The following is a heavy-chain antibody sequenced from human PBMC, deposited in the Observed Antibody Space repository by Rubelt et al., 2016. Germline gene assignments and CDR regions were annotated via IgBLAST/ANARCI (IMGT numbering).Heavy chain of an antibody. V-gene: IGHV4-34*11. J-gene: IGHJ4*02. Sequence: QVQLQERGAGLLKPSETLSLTCAVYGGSFSGFYWGWIRQSPGRGLEWIGHIYASGNTNYNPSLKSRVTMSLDSSKNQFTLKWRSVTAADTAVYCWAGEISGGYSLDSWGQGTLVTVSS. CDR1: GGSFSGFY. D-gene: IGHD1-26*01. CDR3: AGEISGGYSLDS. CDR2: IYASGNT.